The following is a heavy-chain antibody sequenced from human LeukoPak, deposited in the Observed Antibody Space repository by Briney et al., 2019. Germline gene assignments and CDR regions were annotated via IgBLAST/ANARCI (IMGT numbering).Heavy chain of an antibody. J-gene: IGHJ6*03. CDR1: GFTFSSYS. CDR2: ISSSSSTI. D-gene: IGHD3-22*01. CDR3: ARDRYYYDSSGYSGSSYYYYYMDV. Sequence: PGGSLRLSCAASGFTFSSYSMNWVRQAPGKGLEWVSYISSSSSTIYYADSVKGRFTISRDNAKNSLYLQMNSLRAEDTAVYYCARDRYYYDSSGYSGSSYYYYYMDVWGKGTTVTVSS. V-gene: IGHV3-48*01.